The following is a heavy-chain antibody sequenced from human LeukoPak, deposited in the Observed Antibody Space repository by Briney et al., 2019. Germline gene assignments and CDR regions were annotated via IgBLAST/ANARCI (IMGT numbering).Heavy chain of an antibody. V-gene: IGHV3-23*01. J-gene: IGHJ4*02. Sequence: GESLRLSCAASGFTFSSYALAWVRQAPGKGLEWVSAVTGRGVGTHYADSVKGRFTISRDNAKNSLYLQMNSLRAEDTAVYYCASAWIQLFSVDYWGQGTLVTVSS. CDR3: ASAWIQLFSVDY. D-gene: IGHD5-18*01. CDR1: GFTFSSYA. CDR2: VTGRGVGT.